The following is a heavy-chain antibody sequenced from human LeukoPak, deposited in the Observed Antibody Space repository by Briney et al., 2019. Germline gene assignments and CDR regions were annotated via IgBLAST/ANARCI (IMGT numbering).Heavy chain of an antibody. CDR3: ARHQGEAGTVWRWYFDL. Sequence: SETLSLTCGVYGGSLSGYYWSWIRQPTGKGLEWIGEINHSGSTNYNPSLKSRVTISVDTSKNQFSLKLSSVTAADTAVYYCARHQGEAGTVWRWYFDLWGRGTLVTVSS. CDR1: GGSLSGYY. D-gene: IGHD6-19*01. J-gene: IGHJ2*01. CDR2: INHSGST. V-gene: IGHV4-34*01.